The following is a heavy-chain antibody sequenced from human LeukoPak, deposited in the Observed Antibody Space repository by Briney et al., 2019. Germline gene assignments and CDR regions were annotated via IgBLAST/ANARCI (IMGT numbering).Heavy chain of an antibody. CDR2: ISAYNGNT. V-gene: IGHV1-18*01. CDR1: GSNFNTYD. Sequence: ASVKVSCKSSGSNFNTYDITWVRQAPGQGLEWMGWISAYNGNTNYEQKFRGRVTMTTDISTSTAYMELRKLRSDDTAVYYCTVRKFDYWGQGTLVTVSS. CDR3: TVRKFDY. J-gene: IGHJ4*02.